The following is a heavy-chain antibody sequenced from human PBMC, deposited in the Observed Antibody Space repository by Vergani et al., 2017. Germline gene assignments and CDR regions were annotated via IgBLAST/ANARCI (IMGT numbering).Heavy chain of an antibody. D-gene: IGHD3-10*01. CDR3: ARELRRWFGERTSDYWYFDL. CDR1: GDSVSSNSAA. J-gene: IGHJ2*01. V-gene: IGHV6-1*01. Sequence: QVQLQQSGPGLVKPSQTLSLTCAISGDSVSSNSAAWNWIRQSPSRGLEWLGRTYYRSKWYNDYAVSVKSRITINPDTSKNQFSLQLNSVTPEDTAVYYCARELRRWFGERTSDYWYFDLWGRGTLVTVSS. CDR2: TYYRSKWYN.